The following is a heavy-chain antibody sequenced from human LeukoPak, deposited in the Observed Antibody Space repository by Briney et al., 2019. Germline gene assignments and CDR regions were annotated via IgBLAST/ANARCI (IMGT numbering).Heavy chain of an antibody. CDR1: GYTFTGYY. CDR3: ARGYCSGASCYSVENWFDP. CDR2: INPNSGGT. J-gene: IGHJ5*02. V-gene: IGHV1-2*06. Sequence: ASVKVSCKXAGYTFTGYYMFWVRQAPGQGLEWMGRINPNSGGTNYSQKFQGRVTMTRDTSISTAYMELSRLRSDDTAVYYCARGYCSGASCYSVENWFDPWGQGTLVTVSS. D-gene: IGHD2-15*01.